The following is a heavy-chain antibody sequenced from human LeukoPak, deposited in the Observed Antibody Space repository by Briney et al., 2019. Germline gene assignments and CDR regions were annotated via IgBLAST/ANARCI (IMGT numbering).Heavy chain of an antibody. V-gene: IGHV4-59*08. J-gene: IGHJ4*02. D-gene: IGHD2-8*02. CDR2: IYYTGST. CDR1: GGSISSYY. CDR3: ARTGGTIDY. Sequence: SETLSLTCTLAGGSISSYYWSWIRQPPGKALEWIGYIYYTGSTSYNPSLTSRVTISVDTSKNQFSLKLNSVTAADTAVYYCARTGGTIDYWGQGTLVTVSS.